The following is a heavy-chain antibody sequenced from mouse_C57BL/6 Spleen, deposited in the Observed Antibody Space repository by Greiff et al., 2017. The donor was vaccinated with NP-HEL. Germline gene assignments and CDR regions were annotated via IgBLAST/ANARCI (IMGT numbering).Heavy chain of an antibody. D-gene: IGHD1-1*01. Sequence: VQLKQSVAELVRPGASVKLSCTASGFNIKNTYMHWVKQRPEQGLEWIGRIDPANGNTKYAPKFQGKATITADTSSNTAYLQLSSLTSEDTAIYYCARSDYYGSSYVNFDVWGTGTTVTVSS. J-gene: IGHJ1*03. CDR2: IDPANGNT. CDR1: GFNIKNTY. CDR3: ARSDYYGSSYVNFDV. V-gene: IGHV14-3*01.